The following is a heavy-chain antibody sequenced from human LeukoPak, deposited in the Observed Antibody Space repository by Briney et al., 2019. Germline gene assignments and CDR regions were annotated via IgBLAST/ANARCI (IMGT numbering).Heavy chain of an antibody. CDR1: GYTFTGYY. CDR3: ARPRFWFGELLEAFDI. V-gene: IGHV1-2*02. D-gene: IGHD3-10*01. Sequence: GASVKVSCKASGYTFTGYYMHWVRQAPGQGLEWTGWINPNSGGTNYAQKFQGRVTMTRDTSISTAYMELSRLRSDDTAVYYCARPRFWFGELLEAFDIWGQGTMVTVSS. J-gene: IGHJ3*02. CDR2: INPNSGGT.